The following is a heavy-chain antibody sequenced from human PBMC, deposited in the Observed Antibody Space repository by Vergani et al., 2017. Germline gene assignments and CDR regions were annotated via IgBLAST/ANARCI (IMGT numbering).Heavy chain of an antibody. D-gene: IGHD3-10*01. CDR2: ITASGSA. CDR1: GGSLSGYF. Sequence: QVHLQQRGAGVLKPSETLSLSCGVIGGSLSGYFWSWIRQSPGRGLEWIGEITASGSAKYSPSATSRVTISVDTSRGEFTLTVTSVTAADTAVYYCARSRIYYGAGSPDYWGQGTLVTVSS. J-gene: IGHJ4*02. CDR3: ARSRIYYGAGSPDY. V-gene: IGHV4-34*02.